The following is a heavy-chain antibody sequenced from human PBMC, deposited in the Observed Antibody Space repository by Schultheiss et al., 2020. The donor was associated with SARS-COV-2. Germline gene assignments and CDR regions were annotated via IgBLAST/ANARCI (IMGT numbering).Heavy chain of an antibody. CDR3: ARRRSDGNWYLDT. CDR1: GGSLNVFY. D-gene: IGHD4-23*01. J-gene: IGHJ4*02. V-gene: IGHV4-59*08. CDR2: AHYSGST. Sequence: SETLSLTCNVSGGSLNVFYWGWIRQPPGQGLEWIGYAHYSGSTNYNSSLRSRVVISVDTSKNQFSLKLTSVTAADTAVYYCARRRSDGNWYLDTWGQGTLVTVSS.